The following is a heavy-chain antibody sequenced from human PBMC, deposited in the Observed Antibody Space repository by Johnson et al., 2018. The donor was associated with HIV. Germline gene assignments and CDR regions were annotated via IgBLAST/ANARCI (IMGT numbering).Heavy chain of an antibody. J-gene: IGHJ3*02. CDR1: GFTFSNAW. CDR2: IKSKTDGGTT. V-gene: IGHV3-15*01. D-gene: IGHD4-17*01. CDR3: TTLDYGALDAFDI. Sequence: VQLVESGGGLVKPGGSLRLSCAASGFTFSNAWMSWVRQAPGKGLEWVGRIKSKTDGGTTDYAAPMKGRFTISRDDSKNTLYLQMNSLKTEDTAVYYCTTLDYGALDAFDIWGQGTMVTVSS.